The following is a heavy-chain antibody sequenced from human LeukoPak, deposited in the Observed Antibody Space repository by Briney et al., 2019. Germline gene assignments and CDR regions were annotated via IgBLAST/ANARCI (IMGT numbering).Heavy chain of an antibody. V-gene: IGHV3-48*01. Sequence: PSGTLSLTCAVSGGSISSSNWWSWVRQAPGKGLEWVSYISSSSSTIYYADSVKGRFTISRDNAKNSLYLQMNSLRAEDTAVYYCAKDFWSGYYSGYFDYWGQGTLVTVSS. CDR1: GGSISSSN. J-gene: IGHJ4*02. CDR3: AKDFWSGYYSGYFDY. D-gene: IGHD3-3*01. CDR2: ISSSSSTI.